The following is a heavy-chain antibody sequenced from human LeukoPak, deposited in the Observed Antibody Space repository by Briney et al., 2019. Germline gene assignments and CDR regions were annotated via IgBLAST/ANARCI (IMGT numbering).Heavy chain of an antibody. CDR2: INHSGST. Sequence: ASETLSLTCAVYGGSFSGYYWSWIRQPPGKGLEWIGEINHSGSTNYNPSLKSRVTISVDTSKNQFSPKLSSVTAADTAVYYRARWVVAADYYYYMDVWGKGTTVTVSS. V-gene: IGHV4-34*01. J-gene: IGHJ6*03. CDR1: GGSFSGYY. CDR3: ARWVVAADYYYYMDV. D-gene: IGHD2-15*01.